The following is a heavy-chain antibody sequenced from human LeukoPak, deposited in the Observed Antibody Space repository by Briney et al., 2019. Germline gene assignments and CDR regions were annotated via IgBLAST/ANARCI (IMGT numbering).Heavy chain of an antibody. CDR1: GFTFSSYW. CDR2: IKQDGSEK. J-gene: IGHJ6*03. D-gene: IGHD2-15*01. CDR3: ARPPSAYYYYMDV. Sequence: GGSLRLSCAASGFTFSSYWMSWVRQAPGKGLEWVANIKQDGSEKYYVDSVKGRFTISRDNAKNSLYLQMNSLRAEDTAVYYCARPPSAYYYYMDVWGEGTTVTVSS. V-gene: IGHV3-7*01.